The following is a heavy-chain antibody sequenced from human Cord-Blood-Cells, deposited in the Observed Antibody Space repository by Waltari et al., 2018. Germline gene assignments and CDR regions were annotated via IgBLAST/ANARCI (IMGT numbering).Heavy chain of an antibody. CDR1: GGSFSGSY. Sequence: QVQLQQWGAGLLKPSETLSLTCAVYGGSFSGSYWSWIRQPPGKGLEWIGEINHSGSTNNNPSLNSRVTISVDTSKNQFSLKLSSVTAADTAVYYCARSPGSLYYFDYWGQGTLVTVSS. CDR2: INHSGST. D-gene: IGHD6-13*01. J-gene: IGHJ4*02. CDR3: ARSPGSLYYFDY. V-gene: IGHV4-34*01.